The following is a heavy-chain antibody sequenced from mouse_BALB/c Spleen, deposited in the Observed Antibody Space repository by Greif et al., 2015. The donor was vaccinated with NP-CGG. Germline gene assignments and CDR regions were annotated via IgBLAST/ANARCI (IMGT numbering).Heavy chain of an antibody. Sequence: EVKLVESGEGLVKPGGSLKLSCAASGFTFSSYAMSWVRQTPEKRLEWVASISSGGSTYYPDSVKGRFTISRDNARNILYLQMSSLRSEDTAMYYCAREGPRYFDVWGAGTTVTVSS. CDR1: GFTFSSYA. CDR3: AREGPRYFDV. J-gene: IGHJ1*01. V-gene: IGHV5-6-5*01. CDR2: ISSGGST.